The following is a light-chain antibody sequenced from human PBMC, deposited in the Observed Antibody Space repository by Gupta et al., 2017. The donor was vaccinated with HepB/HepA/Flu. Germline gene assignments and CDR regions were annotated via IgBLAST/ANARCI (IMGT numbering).Light chain of an antibody. J-gene: IGKJ4*01. CDR1: QDISNR. V-gene: IGKV1-33*01. CDR3: QQYVNLPRSLT. CDR2: DAS. Sequence: DIQIPPPPSSLSASVGDRVTITCQASQDISNRLYWYQQRPGRAPKLLIYDASNLETGVPSRFSGSGSGTDFTFTISSLQPEDIATYYCQQYVNLPRSLTFGGGTKVEIK.